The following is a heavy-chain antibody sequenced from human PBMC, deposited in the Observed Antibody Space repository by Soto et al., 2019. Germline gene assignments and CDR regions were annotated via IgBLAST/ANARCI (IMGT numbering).Heavy chain of an antibody. Sequence: ASVKVSCKASGYTFTGYYMHWVRQAPGQGLEWMGWINPSSGGTNYAQKFQGRVTMTRDTSISTAYVELSRLRSDDTAVYYCARTTDLTVTHNWFDPWGQGTLATVSS. CDR2: INPSSGGT. J-gene: IGHJ5*02. CDR1: GYTFTGYY. D-gene: IGHD4-17*01. CDR3: ARTTDLTVTHNWFDP. V-gene: IGHV1-2*02.